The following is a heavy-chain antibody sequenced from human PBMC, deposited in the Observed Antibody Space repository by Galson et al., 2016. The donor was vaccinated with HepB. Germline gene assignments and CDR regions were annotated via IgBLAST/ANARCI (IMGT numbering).Heavy chain of an antibody. CDR1: GFTVSSKY. J-gene: IGHJ4*02. CDR2: ISGSGDTT. D-gene: IGHD6-13*01. CDR3: AKWSDAAATY. Sequence: SLRLSCAASGFTVSSKYMSWVRQAPGKRLEWVSAISGSGDTTYYADSVKGRFSISRDNPKNTLYLQMSSLTAEDTAVYYCAKWSDAAATYWGQGALVTVSS. V-gene: IGHV3-23*01.